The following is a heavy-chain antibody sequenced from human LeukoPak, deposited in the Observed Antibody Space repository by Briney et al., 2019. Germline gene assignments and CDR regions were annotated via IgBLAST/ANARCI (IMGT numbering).Heavy chain of an antibody. D-gene: IGHD4-17*01. CDR3: ATLTVTTSVDY. V-gene: IGHV3-21*01. J-gene: IGHJ4*02. CDR2: ISSSSSSYI. CDR1: GFTFNSYS. Sequence: GGSLRLSCAASGFTFNSYSMNWVRQAPGKGLEWVSSISSSSSSYIYYADSVKGRFTISRDNAKNSLYLQMNSLRAEDTAVYYCATLTVTTSVDYWGQGTLVTVSS.